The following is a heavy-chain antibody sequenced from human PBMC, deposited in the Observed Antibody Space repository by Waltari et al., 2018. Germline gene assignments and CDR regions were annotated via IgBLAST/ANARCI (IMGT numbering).Heavy chain of an antibody. CDR1: GFTFSSYW. CDR3: ARGDRYTYDYGDYLDY. D-gene: IGHD4-17*01. Sequence: EVQLVESGGGLVQPGWSLRLSCAASGFTFSSYWMHWVRQAPGKGLVWVSRINSDGSSTSYADSVKGRFTISRDNAKNTLYLQMNSLRAEDTAVYYCARGDRYTYDYGDYLDYWGQGTLVTVSS. CDR2: INSDGSST. V-gene: IGHV3-74*01. J-gene: IGHJ4*02.